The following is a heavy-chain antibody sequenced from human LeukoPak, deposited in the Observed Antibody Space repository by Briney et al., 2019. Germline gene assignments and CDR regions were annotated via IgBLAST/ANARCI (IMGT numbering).Heavy chain of an antibody. CDR2: ISSSSSYI. Sequence: GGSLRLSCAASGFTFSSYSMNWVRQAPGKGLEWFSSISSSSSYIYYADSVKGRFTISRDNAKNSLYLQMNSLRAEDTAVYYCARSNLRLAPFDYWGQGTLVTVSS. J-gene: IGHJ4*02. CDR1: GFTFSSYS. V-gene: IGHV3-21*01. CDR3: ARSNLRLAPFDY. D-gene: IGHD6-19*01.